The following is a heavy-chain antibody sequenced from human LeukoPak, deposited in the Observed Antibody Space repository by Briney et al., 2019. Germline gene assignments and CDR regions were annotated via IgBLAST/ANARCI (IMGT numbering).Heavy chain of an antibody. V-gene: IGHV3-48*01. J-gene: IGHJ4*02. CDR1: GLTFSNYW. D-gene: IGHD1-26*01. CDR2: ISTSTSTI. CDR3: ARGSGTYDF. Sequence: GGSLRLSCAASGLTFSNYWMDWVRQAPGKGLEWVSYISTSTSTIYYADSVKGRFTISRDNAKNSLYLQMNSLRVEDTAVYYCARGSGTYDFWGQGTLVTASS.